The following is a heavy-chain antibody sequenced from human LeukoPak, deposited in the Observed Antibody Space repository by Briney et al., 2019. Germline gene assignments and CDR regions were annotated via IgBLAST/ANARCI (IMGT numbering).Heavy chain of an antibody. V-gene: IGHV4-4*02. Sequence: SETLCLTCAVSGGSITITNWWSWVRQPPGKGLEWIGEVHLNGATNYNPSLESRFSMSIDKSNNHLSLEVTSVTAADTAMYYCTRESGALSHFGFWGQGTLVTVSS. CDR3: TRESGALSHFGF. CDR2: VHLNGAT. J-gene: IGHJ4*02. CDR1: GGSITITNW. D-gene: IGHD1-26*01.